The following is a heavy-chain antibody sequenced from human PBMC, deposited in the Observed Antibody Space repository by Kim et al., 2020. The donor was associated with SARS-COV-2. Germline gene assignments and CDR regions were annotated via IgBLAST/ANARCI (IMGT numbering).Heavy chain of an antibody. J-gene: IGHJ6*02. Sequence: ASVKVSCKASGYTFTGYYMHWVRQAPGQGLEWMGWINPNSGGTNYAQKFQGRVTMTRDTSISTAYMELSRLRSDDTAVYYCARDPVDTAMEDYYYYYGMDVWGQGTTVTVSS. CDR3: ARDPVDTAMEDYYYYYGMDV. CDR1: GYTFTGYY. CDR2: INPNSGGT. D-gene: IGHD5-18*01. V-gene: IGHV1-2*02.